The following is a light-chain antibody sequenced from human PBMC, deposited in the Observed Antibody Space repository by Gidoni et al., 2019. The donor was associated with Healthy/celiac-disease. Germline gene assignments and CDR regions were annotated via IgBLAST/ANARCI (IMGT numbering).Light chain of an antibody. V-gene: IGKV2-28*01. CDR2: LGS. CDR3: MQALQTPPT. Sequence: DIVMPQSPLSLPVTPGEPASISCRSSQSLLHSNGYNYLDWYLQKPGQSPQLLIYLGSNRASGVPDRFSGSGSGTDVTLKISRVEAEDVGFYYCMQALQTPPTFXQXTKVEIK. CDR1: QSLLHSNGYNY. J-gene: IGKJ1*01.